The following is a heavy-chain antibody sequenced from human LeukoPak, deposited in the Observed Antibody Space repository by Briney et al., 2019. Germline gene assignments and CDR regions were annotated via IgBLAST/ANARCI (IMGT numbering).Heavy chain of an antibody. V-gene: IGHV3-23*01. CDR3: AKDSIDVIAVYYFDY. Sequence: GGSLRLSCAASGFTFDDYGMSWVRQSPGKGLEWVSAISGSGGGAYYANSVKGRFTISRDNSKNTLYLQMNSLRAEDTAVYYCAKDSIDVIAVYYFDYWGQGTLVTVSS. CDR2: ISGSGGGA. D-gene: IGHD2-21*01. CDR1: GFTFDDYG. J-gene: IGHJ4*02.